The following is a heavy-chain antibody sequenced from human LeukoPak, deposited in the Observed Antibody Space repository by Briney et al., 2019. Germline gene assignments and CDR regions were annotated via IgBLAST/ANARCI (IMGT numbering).Heavy chain of an antibody. CDR3: AKGEAVAAQIIPQIFDY. J-gene: IGHJ4*02. V-gene: IGHV5-51*01. CDR2: IYPGDSDT. D-gene: IGHD6-19*01. CDR1: GYSFTSYW. Sequence: GESLKISCKGSGYSFTSYWIGWVRQMPGKGLEWMGIIYPGDSDTRYSPSFQGQVTISADKSISTAYLQWSSLKASDTAMYYCAKGEAVAAQIIPQIFDYWGQGTLVTVSS.